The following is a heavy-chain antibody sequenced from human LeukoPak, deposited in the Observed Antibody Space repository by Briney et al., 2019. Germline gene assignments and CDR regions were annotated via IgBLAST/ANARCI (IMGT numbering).Heavy chain of an antibody. CDR3: ARWGEDGGDAFDI. Sequence: GGSLRLSCAASAFTFSSYWMSWVRQAPGKGLEWVANIKQDGSEKYYVDSVKGRFTISRDNAKNSLYLQMNSLRAEDTAVYYCARWGEDGGDAFDIWGQGTMVTVSS. J-gene: IGHJ3*02. D-gene: IGHD5-24*01. V-gene: IGHV3-7*01. CDR2: IKQDGSEK. CDR1: AFTFSSYW.